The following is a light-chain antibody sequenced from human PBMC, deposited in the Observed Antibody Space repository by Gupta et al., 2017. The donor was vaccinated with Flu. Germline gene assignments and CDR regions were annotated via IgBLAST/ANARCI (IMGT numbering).Light chain of an antibody. Sequence: VGDRGTIACRASQSISGWLSWYQQKPGKAPKLLSYKASTVESGVPSRFSGSGVGTEVTLTISRLQPDDFATYYCQEYNSYWAFGQGTKVEIK. V-gene: IGKV1-5*03. CDR1: QSISGW. CDR3: QEYNSYWA. J-gene: IGKJ1*01. CDR2: KAS.